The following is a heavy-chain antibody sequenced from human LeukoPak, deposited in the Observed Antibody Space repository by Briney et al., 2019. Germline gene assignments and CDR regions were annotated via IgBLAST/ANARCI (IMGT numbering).Heavy chain of an antibody. Sequence: SETLSLTCTVSGGSISSDYWSWIRQPPGKGLEWIGYIYYSGSTNYNPSLKSRVTISVDTSKNQFSMKLSSVTAADTAVYYCAKRVYLVPGVYSYWGQGTLVTVSS. CDR2: IYYSGST. CDR1: GGSISSDY. J-gene: IGHJ4*02. CDR3: AKRVYLVPGVYSY. V-gene: IGHV4-59*01. D-gene: IGHD3-10*01.